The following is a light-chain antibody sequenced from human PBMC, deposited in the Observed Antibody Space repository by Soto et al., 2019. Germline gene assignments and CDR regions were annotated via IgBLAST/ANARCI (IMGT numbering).Light chain of an antibody. J-gene: IGLJ2*01. CDR3: ATWDDSLSGVV. CDR1: SSNIGVNY. CDR2: TNN. V-gene: IGLV1-47*01. Sequence: QSVLTQPPSASGTPGQRVTISCSGSSSNIGVNYVYWYQQLPGTAPKLLIYTNNQRPSGVPDRFSGSKSGTSASLAISGLRSEYEADYHCATWDDSLSGVVFGGGTKLTVL.